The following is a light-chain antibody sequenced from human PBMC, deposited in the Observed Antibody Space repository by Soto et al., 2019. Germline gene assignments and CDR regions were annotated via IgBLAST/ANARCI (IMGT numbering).Light chain of an antibody. CDR2: DAS. J-gene: IGKJ5*01. CDR3: QQYGSSTIP. V-gene: IGKV3-20*01. Sequence: IGVKQSPATLSLKQRERATLSCRASQSVSSYLAWYKQKPGQAPRLLIYDASSRATGIPDRFSGSGSGTDFTLTISRLEPEDFEVYYCQQYGSSTIPFGQGT. CDR1: QSVSSY.